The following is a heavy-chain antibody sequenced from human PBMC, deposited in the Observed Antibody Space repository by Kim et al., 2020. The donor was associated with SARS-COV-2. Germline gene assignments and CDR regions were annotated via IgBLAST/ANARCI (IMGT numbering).Heavy chain of an antibody. CDR1: GFTFSSYS. J-gene: IGHJ4*02. D-gene: IGHD6-6*01. CDR3: ARDGPSIAARANFDY. Sequence: GGSLRLSCAASGFTFSSYSMNWVRQAPGKGLEWVSSISSSSSYIYYADSVKGRFTISRDNAKNSLYLQMNSLRAEDTAVYYCARDGPSIAARANFDYWGQGTLVTVSS. CDR2: ISSSSSYI. V-gene: IGHV3-21*01.